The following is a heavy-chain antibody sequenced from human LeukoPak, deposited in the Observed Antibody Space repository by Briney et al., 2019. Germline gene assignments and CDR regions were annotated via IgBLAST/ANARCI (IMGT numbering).Heavy chain of an antibody. Sequence: SETLSLTCVVYGGSFSDYYWTWIRQPPGKGLEWIGEINHSGRTNYNPSLKSRVTVSLDTSKNQFSLKLNSVTAADTAVYYCARGGRSEYYGSGSHDYWGQGTLVTVSS. CDR1: GGSFSDYY. D-gene: IGHD3-10*01. V-gene: IGHV4-34*01. J-gene: IGHJ4*02. CDR2: INHSGRT. CDR3: ARGGRSEYYGSGSHDY.